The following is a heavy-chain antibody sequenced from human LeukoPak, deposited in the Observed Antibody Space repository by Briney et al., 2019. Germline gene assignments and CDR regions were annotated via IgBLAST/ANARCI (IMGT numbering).Heavy chain of an antibody. CDR1: GFTFSSYA. CDR2: ISYDGRNK. CDR3: ARQQVYYYDSSGSYDY. Sequence: GGSLRLSCAASGFTFSSYAMHWVRQAPGKGLEWVAVISYDGRNKYYADSVKGRFTISRDNSKNTLYLQMNSLRAEDTAVYYCARQQVYYYDSSGSYDYWGQGTLVTVSS. V-gene: IGHV3-30-3*01. J-gene: IGHJ4*02. D-gene: IGHD3-22*01.